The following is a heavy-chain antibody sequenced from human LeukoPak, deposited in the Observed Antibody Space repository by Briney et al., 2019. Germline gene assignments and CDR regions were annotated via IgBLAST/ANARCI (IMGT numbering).Heavy chain of an antibody. V-gene: IGHV1-46*01. J-gene: IGHJ6*02. CDR3: AKDLRTVAYYYYYGMDF. D-gene: IGHD4-23*01. CDR2: INPSGGGT. CDR1: GYTFTSYY. Sequence: ASVKLSCKTSGYTFTSYYMHWVRQAPGQGLEWMGIINPSGGGTSYAQKFQGRVTMTRDTSRSTVYMELSSLRSEDTAVYYCAKDLRTVAYYYYYGMDFWGQGTTVTVSS.